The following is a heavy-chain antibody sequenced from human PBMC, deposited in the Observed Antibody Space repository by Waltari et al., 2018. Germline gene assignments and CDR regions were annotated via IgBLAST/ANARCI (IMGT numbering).Heavy chain of an antibody. CDR1: GYTFTGYY. D-gene: IGHD2-2*01. CDR2: INPYSGGT. CDR3: ATAPDAFQIIN. J-gene: IGHJ4*02. V-gene: IGHV1-2*02. Sequence: QVQLVQSGAEVKKPGASVKVSCKTSGYTFTGYYMYWVRQAPGQGLEWIGWINPYSGGTAYAQKCQGRVTLTRDTSISTAYMELNRLISDDSAMYYCATAPDAFQIINWGQGTLVTVSS.